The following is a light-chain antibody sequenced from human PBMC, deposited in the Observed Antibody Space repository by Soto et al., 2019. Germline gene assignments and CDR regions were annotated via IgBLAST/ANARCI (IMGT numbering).Light chain of an antibody. CDR3: QQSFSFPRT. CDR2: GAS. V-gene: IGKV1-39*01. J-gene: IGKJ2*01. Sequence: DIQMTQSPSSLSASVGNRVTITCRASQDISSYLNWYQQEPGKAPKLLIYGASTLQSGVPSRFSGGGSGTQFTLTINSLQPEDFATYYCQQSFSFPRTFGQGTKLDIK. CDR1: QDISSY.